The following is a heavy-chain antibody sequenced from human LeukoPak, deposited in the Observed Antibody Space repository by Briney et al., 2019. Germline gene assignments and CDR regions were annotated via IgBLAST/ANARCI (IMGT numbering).Heavy chain of an antibody. V-gene: IGHV3-53*01. CDR3: ARELREHGVFDI. CDR2: IYSDGRI. Sequence: QAGGSLRLSCAASGFTVSSNYMSWVRQAPGKGLEWVSEIYSDGRIYYAASVKGRFSISRDNSKNTVNLQMNSLRGDDTAVYYCARELREHGVFDIWGQGTMVTVSS. D-gene: IGHD1-26*01. CDR1: GFTVSSNY. J-gene: IGHJ3*02.